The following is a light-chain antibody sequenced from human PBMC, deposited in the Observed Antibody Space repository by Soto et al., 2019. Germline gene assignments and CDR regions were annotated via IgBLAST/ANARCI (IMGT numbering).Light chain of an antibody. J-gene: IGLJ2*01. CDR3: TSYTTSNTLA. CDR1: RSDIGASIY. Sequence: QSALTQPASVSGSPGQSITISRTGTRSDIGASIYVSWFQQYPGEAPKCMIYDVNNRPSGVSNRFSGSKSGSTASLTISGLQAEDEAVYYCTSYTTSNTLALGGGTQLTVL. V-gene: IGLV2-14*01. CDR2: DVN.